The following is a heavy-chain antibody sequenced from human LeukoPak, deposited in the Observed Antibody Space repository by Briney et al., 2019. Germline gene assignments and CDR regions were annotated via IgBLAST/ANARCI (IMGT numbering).Heavy chain of an antibody. V-gene: IGHV3-23*01. J-gene: IGHJ4*02. CDR3: ARDAHYDFWSGYYSTWPLGY. CDR2: ISGSGGST. CDR1: GFTFSSYA. Sequence: GGSLRLSCAASGFTFSSYAMSWVRQAPGKGLEWVSAISGSGGSTYYADSVKGRFTISRDNAKNSLYLQMNSLRAEDTAVYYCARDAHYDFWSGYYSTWPLGYWGQGTLVTVSS. D-gene: IGHD3-3*01.